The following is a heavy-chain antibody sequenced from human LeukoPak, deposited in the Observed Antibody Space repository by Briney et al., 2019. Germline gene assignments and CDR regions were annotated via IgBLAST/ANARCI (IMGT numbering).Heavy chain of an antibody. Sequence: ASVKVSCKASGGTFSSYAISWVRQAPGQGLEWMGGIIPIFGTANYAQKFQGRVTITADESTSTAYMELSSLRSEDTAVYYCARGRWTDVARGSYYFDYWGQGTLVSVSS. CDR2: IIPIFGTA. CDR1: GGTFSSYA. D-gene: IGHD3-10*01. J-gene: IGHJ4*02. CDR3: ARGRWTDVARGSYYFDY. V-gene: IGHV1-69*13.